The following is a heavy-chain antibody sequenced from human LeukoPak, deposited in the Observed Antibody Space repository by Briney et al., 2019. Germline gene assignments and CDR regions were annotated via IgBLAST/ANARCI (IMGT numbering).Heavy chain of an antibody. D-gene: IGHD5-12*01. CDR1: GYTFTSYY. V-gene: IGHV1-46*03. CDR3: ARGHSGYDRTNWFDP. CDR2: INPSGGST. Sequence: ASVKVSCKASGYTFTSYYVHWVRQAPGQGLEWMGIINPSGGSTSYAQKFQGRVTMTRDTSTSTVYMELSSLRSEDTAVYYCARGHSGYDRTNWFDPWGQGTLVTVSS. J-gene: IGHJ5*02.